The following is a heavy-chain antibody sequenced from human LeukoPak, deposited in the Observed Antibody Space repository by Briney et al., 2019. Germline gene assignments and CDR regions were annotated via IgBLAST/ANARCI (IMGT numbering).Heavy chain of an antibody. CDR1: GYPFTTYD. J-gene: IGHJ2*01. CDR2: MNPSSGYT. D-gene: IGHD1-14*01. V-gene: IGHV1-8*01. CDR3: ARISDHNWYFDL. Sequence: ASVTVSCKPSGYPFTTYDLHWVRKATAQGLEWMGWMNPSSGYTGYSQKFQGRVTMTRNTYITTAYMELSSLRSEDTAVYYCARISDHNWYFDLWGRGTLVTVSS.